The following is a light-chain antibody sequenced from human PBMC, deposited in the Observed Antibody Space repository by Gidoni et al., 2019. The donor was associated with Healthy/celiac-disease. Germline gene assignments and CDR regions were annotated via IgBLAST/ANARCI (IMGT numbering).Light chain of an antibody. CDR3: QSYDSSLSGSWV. J-gene: IGLJ3*02. CDR2: GNS. V-gene: IGLV1-40*01. Sequence: HSVLTQPPSVSGAPGPRVTISCTGSSSNIGAGYDVHWYQQLPGTAPKLLIYGNSNRPSGVPDRFSGSKSGTSASLAITGLQAEDEADYYCQSYDSSLSGSWVFGGGTKLTVL. CDR1: SSNIGAGYD.